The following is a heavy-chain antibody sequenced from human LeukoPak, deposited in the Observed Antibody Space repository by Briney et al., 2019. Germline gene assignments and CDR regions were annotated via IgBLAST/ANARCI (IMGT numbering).Heavy chain of an antibody. CDR3: ARNHHSQIVGATPNFDY. CDR1: GYTFTGYY. V-gene: IGHV1-18*04. Sequence: ASVKVSCKASGYTFTGYYMHWVRQAPGQGLEWMGWISAYNGNTNYAQKLQGRVTMTTDTSTSTAYMELRSLRSDDTAVYYCARNHHSQIVGATPNFDYWGQGTLVTVSS. D-gene: IGHD1-26*01. J-gene: IGHJ4*02. CDR2: ISAYNGNT.